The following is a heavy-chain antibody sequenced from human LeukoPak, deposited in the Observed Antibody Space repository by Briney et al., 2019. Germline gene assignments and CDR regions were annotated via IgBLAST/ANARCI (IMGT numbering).Heavy chain of an antibody. CDR2: INFRGDTI. D-gene: IGHD3-10*01. Sequence: PGGSLRLSCAASGFTFSSYEMDWVRQTPGKGLEWVSYINFRGDTIYYADSVKGRFTISRDNAKNSLYLQMNSLRSEDTAVYYCVRDQRLPSGSGSHTVFDIWGQGTMVTVSS. CDR1: GFTFSSYE. J-gene: IGHJ3*02. CDR3: VRDQRLPSGSGSHTVFDI. V-gene: IGHV3-48*03.